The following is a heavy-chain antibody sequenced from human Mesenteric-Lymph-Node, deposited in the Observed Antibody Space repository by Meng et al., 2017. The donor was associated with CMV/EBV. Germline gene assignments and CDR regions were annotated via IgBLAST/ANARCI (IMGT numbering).Heavy chain of an antibody. J-gene: IGHJ4*02. CDR2: IDGGGSSY. V-gene: IGHV3-74*01. CDR1: GFTLSNYW. CDR3: ARETPDTNTWVDY. D-gene: IGHD5-18*01. Sequence: GESLKISCAASGFTLSNYWMHWVRQAPGKGLVWVSRIDGGGSSYSYADSVKGRFTISRDNAKTSLYLQMNSLRVEDTALYFCARETPDTNTWVDYWGQGTLVTVSS.